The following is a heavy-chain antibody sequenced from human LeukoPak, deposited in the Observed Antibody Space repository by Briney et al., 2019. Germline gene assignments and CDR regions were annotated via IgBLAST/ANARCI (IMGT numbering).Heavy chain of an antibody. V-gene: IGHV3-7*02. Sequence: GGSLRLSCAASGFTFSRSWMGWVRQAPGKGLEWVANIKQNGTAKYYVDSVRGWVTISRDNAENSVYLQMNSLSDVDTAVYYCARHGDYCFDLWGPGTRVTVSS. D-gene: IGHD7-27*01. CDR3: ARHGDYCFDL. CDR1: GFTFSRSW. CDR2: IKQNGTAK. J-gene: IGHJ4*02.